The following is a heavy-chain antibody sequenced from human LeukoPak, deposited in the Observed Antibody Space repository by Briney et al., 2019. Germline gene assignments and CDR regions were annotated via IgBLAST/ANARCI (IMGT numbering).Heavy chain of an antibody. CDR1: GYTFTSYY. CDR3: ARAYSSSWYPYYYYGMDV. D-gene: IGHD6-13*01. V-gene: IGHV1-46*01. Sequence: GASVKVSCKASGYTFTSYYMHWVRQAPGQGLEWMGIINPSGGSTSYAQKFLGRVTMTRDTSTSTVYMELSSLRSEDTAVYYCARAYSSSWYPYYYYGMDVWGQGTTVTVSS. J-gene: IGHJ6*02. CDR2: INPSGGST.